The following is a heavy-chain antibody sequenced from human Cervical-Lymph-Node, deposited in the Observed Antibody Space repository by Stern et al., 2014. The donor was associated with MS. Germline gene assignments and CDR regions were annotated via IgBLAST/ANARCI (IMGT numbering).Heavy chain of an antibody. CDR2: FYPGDSDT. J-gene: IGHJ4*02. CDR1: GYSFTNYW. V-gene: IGHV5-51*01. D-gene: IGHD6-19*01. Sequence: VQLVESGAEVKKPGESLKISCKGSGYSFTNYWIGWVRQMPGKGLEWMGNFYPGDSDTRYSPSFQGQVTISADKSIRTASLQWSSLKASDTAMYYCARHCAKREQCAFDYWGQGTLVTVSS. CDR3: ARHCAKREQCAFDY.